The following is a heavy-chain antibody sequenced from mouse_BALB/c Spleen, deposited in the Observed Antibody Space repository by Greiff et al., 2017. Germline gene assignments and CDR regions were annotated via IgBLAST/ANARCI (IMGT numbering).Heavy chain of an antibody. CDR3: ARKWGWDGGFDY. J-gene: IGHJ2*01. CDR2: ISTYNGNT. V-gene: IGHV1S137*01. Sequence: QVQLQQSGAELVRPGVSVKISCKASGYTFTDYAMHWVKQSHGKGLEWIGVISTYNGNTNYKQKFKGKATMTVDKSSSTAYMELVRLTSEDSAIYYCARKWGWDGGFDYWGQGTTLTVSS. CDR1: GYTFTDYA. D-gene: IGHD4-1*01.